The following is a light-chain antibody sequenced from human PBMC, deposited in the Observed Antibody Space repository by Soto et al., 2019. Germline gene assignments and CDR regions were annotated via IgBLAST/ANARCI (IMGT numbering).Light chain of an antibody. V-gene: IGKV1-5*01. Sequence: DIQMTQSPSIVSASVGDRVTVTCRASQIISVYLARYQKKPEKAPKLLIYDASTLQSGVPSRFSGSGSGTEFTLTISSLQPDDYATYYCQHYNSYSILTFGGGTKIEI. J-gene: IGKJ4*01. CDR2: DAS. CDR3: QHYNSYSILT. CDR1: QIISVY.